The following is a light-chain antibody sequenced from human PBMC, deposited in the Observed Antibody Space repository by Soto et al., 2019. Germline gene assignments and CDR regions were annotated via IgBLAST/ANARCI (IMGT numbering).Light chain of an antibody. CDR2: EVN. Sequence: QSALTQPPSASGSLGQSVPISCTGPSSKVGGYKYVSWYQQHPGKAPKLMIFEVNKRPSGVPDRFSGSKSGNTASLTVSGLQAEDEADYYCSSYAGINNLGVFGTGTKLTVL. V-gene: IGLV2-8*01. CDR3: SSYAGINNLGV. J-gene: IGLJ1*01. CDR1: SSKVGGYKY.